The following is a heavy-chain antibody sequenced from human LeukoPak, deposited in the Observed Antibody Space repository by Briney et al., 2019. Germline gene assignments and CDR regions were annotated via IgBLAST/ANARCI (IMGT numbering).Heavy chain of an antibody. J-gene: IGHJ4*02. Sequence: PGGSLRLSCAASGFTFSSYGMSWVRQAPGKGLGWVSAISGSGGSTYYADSVKGRFTISRDNSKNTLYLQMNSLRAEDTAVYYCAKDLSRGWAPAFDYWGQGTLVTVSS. V-gene: IGHV3-23*01. D-gene: IGHD5-12*01. CDR3: AKDLSRGWAPAFDY. CDR1: GFTFSSYG. CDR2: ISGSGGST.